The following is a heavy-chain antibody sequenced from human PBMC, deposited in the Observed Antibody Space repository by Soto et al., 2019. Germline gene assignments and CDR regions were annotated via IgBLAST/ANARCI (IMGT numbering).Heavy chain of an antibody. CDR3: AKWSGSGSFYNTPFAS. Sequence: QVQLMESGGGVVQPGRSLRLSCAASGFIFSSYAMHWVRQSPGKGLEWVAVISYDGTNKYSADSVKGRFTISRDNSKNTLYLQMNTLRIEDTAVYHCAKWSGSGSFYNTPFASWGQVTLVSVSS. CDR1: GFIFSSYA. J-gene: IGHJ4*02. V-gene: IGHV3-30*18. D-gene: IGHD3-10*01. CDR2: ISYDGTNK.